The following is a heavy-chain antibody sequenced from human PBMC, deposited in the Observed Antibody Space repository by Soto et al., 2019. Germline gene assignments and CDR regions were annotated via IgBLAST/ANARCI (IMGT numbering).Heavy chain of an antibody. D-gene: IGHD2-21*02. J-gene: IGHJ5*02. CDR1: GGSISSYY. CDR2: IVYSGRSGRT. V-gene: IGHV4-59*01. CDR3: ARTALGWFDP. Sequence: QVQLQESGPGLVKPSETLSLTCSVAGGSISSYYWRWIRQPPGKGREWIGYIVYSGRSGRTSHNPSLKSRVTISVDTTKNQFSLTLSSVTAADTAVYYCARTALGWFDPWGQGTLVTVSS.